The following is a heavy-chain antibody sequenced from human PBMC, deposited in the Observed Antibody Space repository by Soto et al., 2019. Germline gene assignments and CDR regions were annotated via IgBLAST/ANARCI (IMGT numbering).Heavy chain of an antibody. V-gene: IGHV3-48*03. CDR2: ISSSGSTI. Sequence: VRPAPGKGLEWVSYISSSGSTIYYADSVKGRFTISRDNAKNSLYLQMNSLRAEDTAVYYCARETTRYYYDSSGHAFDIWGQGTMVTVAS. CDR3: ARETTRYYYDSSGHAFDI. D-gene: IGHD3-22*01. J-gene: IGHJ3*02.